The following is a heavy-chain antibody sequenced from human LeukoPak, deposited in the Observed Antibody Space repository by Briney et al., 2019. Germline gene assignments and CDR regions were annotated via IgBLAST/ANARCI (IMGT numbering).Heavy chain of an antibody. Sequence: SETLSLTCTVSGGSISSYYWSCIRQPPGEGRGWIGYIYYSGRTNYNPSPKSRVTISVETSKNQFSLKLRSVTAADTAVYYCARGLGRSYYYDSSGYFDYWGQGTLVTVSS. J-gene: IGHJ4*02. V-gene: IGHV4-59*01. CDR3: ARGLGRSYYYDSSGYFDY. CDR1: GGSISSYY. CDR2: IYYSGRT. D-gene: IGHD3-22*01.